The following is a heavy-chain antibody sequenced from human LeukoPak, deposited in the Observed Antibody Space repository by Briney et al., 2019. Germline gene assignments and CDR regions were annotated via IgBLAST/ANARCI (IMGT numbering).Heavy chain of an antibody. CDR3: AKGRYRSRTSCCVQFGY. CDR2: ISGGGGST. V-gene: IGHV3-23*01. D-gene: IGHD2-2*01. Sequence: GGSLRLSCAASGFTFSSYAMSWVRQAPGKGLEWVSAISGGGGSTYYADSVKGRFTISRDNSKNTLYPQMNSLRAEDMAVYYCAKGRYRSRTSCCVQFGYWGQGTLVTVSS. CDR1: GFTFSSYA. J-gene: IGHJ4*02.